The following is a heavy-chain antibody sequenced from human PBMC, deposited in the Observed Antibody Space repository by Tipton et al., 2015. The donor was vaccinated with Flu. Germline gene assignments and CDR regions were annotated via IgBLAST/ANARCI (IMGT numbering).Heavy chain of an antibody. Sequence: TLSLTCTVSGYSISSGYYWGWIRQPPGRGLEWIGSNYHSGSTYYNPSLKSRVTISVDTSKNQFSLKLSSVAAADTAVYCCARDRGGHSSCWTGPFDYWGQGTLVTVSS. CDR2: NYHSGST. V-gene: IGHV4-38-2*02. CDR3: ARDRGGHSSCWTGPFDY. CDR1: GYSISSGYY. J-gene: IGHJ4*02. D-gene: IGHD6-19*01.